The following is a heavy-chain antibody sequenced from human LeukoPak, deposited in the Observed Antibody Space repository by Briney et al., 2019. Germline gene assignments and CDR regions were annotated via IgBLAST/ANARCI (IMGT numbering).Heavy chain of an antibody. CDR3: ASIGSGSYYYYYYMDV. D-gene: IGHD3-10*01. V-gene: IGHV1-69*02. CDR2: IIPILGIA. J-gene: IGHJ6*03. CDR1: GGTFSSYT. Sequence: SVKVSCKDSGGTFSSYTISWVRQAPGQGLEWMGMIIPILGIANYAQKFQGRVTITADKSTSTAYMELSSLRSEDTAVYYCASIGSGSYYYYYYMDVWGKGTTVTVSS.